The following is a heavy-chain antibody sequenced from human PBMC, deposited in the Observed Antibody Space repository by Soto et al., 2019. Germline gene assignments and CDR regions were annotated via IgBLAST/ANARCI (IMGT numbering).Heavy chain of an antibody. D-gene: IGHD6-13*01. CDR1: GGSVSSGNYY. Sequence: PSETLSLTCTVSGGSVSSGNYYWSWIRQPPGKGLEWIGYIYSSGTTTNYNPSLESRATISLDTSKNQSSLELTYVTAADTAVYYCARDLKGSTCYDYWGQGTLVTVSS. CDR3: ARDLKGSTCYDY. J-gene: IGHJ4*02. CDR2: IYSSGTTT. V-gene: IGHV4-61*01.